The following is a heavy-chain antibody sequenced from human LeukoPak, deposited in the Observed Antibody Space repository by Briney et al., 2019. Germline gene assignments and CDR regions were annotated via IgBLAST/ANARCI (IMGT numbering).Heavy chain of an antibody. V-gene: IGHV3-30-3*01. J-gene: IGHJ4*02. CDR1: GFTFSSHA. Sequence: GGSLRLSCAASGFTFSSHAIHWVRQAPGKGPEWLARISYDGSDKYYAHSVKGRFTISRDNSKKTVYLQMNSLTAEDTALYHCAREGGHLIDARGAVDYWGQGTLVTVSS. D-gene: IGHD2-15*01. CDR2: ISYDGSDK. CDR3: AREGGHLIDARGAVDY.